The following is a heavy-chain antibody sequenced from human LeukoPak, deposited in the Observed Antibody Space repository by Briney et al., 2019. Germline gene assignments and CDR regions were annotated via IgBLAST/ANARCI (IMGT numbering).Heavy chain of an antibody. CDR3: ARRHTAMASYAFDI. D-gene: IGHD5-18*01. J-gene: IGHJ3*02. CDR1: GYTFSSYG. CDR2: IIPIFGTA. Sequence: SVKVSCKASGYTFSSYGISWVRQAPGQGLEWMGGIIPIFGTANYAQKFQGRVTITADKSTSTAYMEPSSLRSEDTAVYYCARRHTAMASYAFDIWGQGTMVTVSS. V-gene: IGHV1-69*06.